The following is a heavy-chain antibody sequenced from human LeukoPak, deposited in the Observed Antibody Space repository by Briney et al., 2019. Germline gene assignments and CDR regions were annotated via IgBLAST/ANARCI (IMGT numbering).Heavy chain of an antibody. CDR2: INPADSDT. CDR1: GYSFTSHW. J-gene: IGHJ4*02. D-gene: IGHD2-2*01. V-gene: IGHV5-51*01. Sequence: GASLKISCKGSGYSFTSHWIGWVRQMPGKGLEWMGIINPADSDTRYSPSFQGQVTVSVDKSISTAYLQWSSLVASDTAMYYCARRYCSSITCYFFDYWGQGALVTVSS. CDR3: ARRYCSSITCYFFDY.